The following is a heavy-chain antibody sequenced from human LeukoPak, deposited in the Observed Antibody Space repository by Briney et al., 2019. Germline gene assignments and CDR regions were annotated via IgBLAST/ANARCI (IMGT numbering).Heavy chain of an antibody. CDR1: GDSMTRGGYY. D-gene: IGHD4-11*01. CDR3: ARAVDYRNYFDY. V-gene: IGHV4-31*03. CDR2: IYHSATT. J-gene: IGHJ4*02. Sequence: SETLSLTCTVSGDSMTRGGYYWSWVRQHPGKGLEWVGFIYHSATTFYNPSIESRATISVDTSQNQFSLKLTSVPAADTAVYYCARAVDYRNYFDYWGQGTLVTVSS.